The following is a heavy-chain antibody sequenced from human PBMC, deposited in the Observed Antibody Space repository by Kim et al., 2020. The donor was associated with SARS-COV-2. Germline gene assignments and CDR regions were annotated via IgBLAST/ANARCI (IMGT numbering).Heavy chain of an antibody. D-gene: IGHD3-22*01. V-gene: IGHV3-48*02. CDR1: GFTFSSYS. Sequence: GGSLRLSCAASGFTFSSYSMNWVRQAPGKGLEWVSYISSSSSTIYYADSVKGRFTISRDNAKNSLYLQMNSLRDEDTAVYYCARSFSGYYVGYYFDYWGQGTLVTVSS. J-gene: IGHJ4*02. CDR3: ARSFSGYYVGYYFDY. CDR2: ISSSSSTI.